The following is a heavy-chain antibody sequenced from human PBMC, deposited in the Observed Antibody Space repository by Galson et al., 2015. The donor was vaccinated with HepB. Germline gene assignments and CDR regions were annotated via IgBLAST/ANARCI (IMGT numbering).Heavy chain of an antibody. CDR1: GFRFSNYA. J-gene: IGHJ4*02. CDR2: ISSDGSKT. Sequence: SLRLSCAASGFRFSNYAMHWVRQAPGKGLEWVAIISSDGSKTDYADSVKGRFTISRDNSKNTLSLQMNSLRVEDTALYYCATAIRRGCSTIDCYDSFDYWGQGTLVTVSS. CDR3: ATAIRRGCSTIDCYDSFDY. V-gene: IGHV3-30-3*01. D-gene: IGHD2-2*01.